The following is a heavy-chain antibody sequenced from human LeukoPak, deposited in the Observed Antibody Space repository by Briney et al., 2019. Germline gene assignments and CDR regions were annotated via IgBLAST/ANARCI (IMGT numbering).Heavy chain of an antibody. Sequence: ASVKVSCKASGYTFTGYYMHWVRQAPGQGLEWMGRINPNSGGTNYAQEFQGRVTMTRDTSISTAYMELSRLRSDDTAVYYCARGDLYYYDSSGMFDYWGQGTLVTVSS. CDR3: ARGDLYYYDSSGMFDY. V-gene: IGHV1-2*06. J-gene: IGHJ4*02. D-gene: IGHD3-22*01. CDR1: GYTFTGYY. CDR2: INPNSGGT.